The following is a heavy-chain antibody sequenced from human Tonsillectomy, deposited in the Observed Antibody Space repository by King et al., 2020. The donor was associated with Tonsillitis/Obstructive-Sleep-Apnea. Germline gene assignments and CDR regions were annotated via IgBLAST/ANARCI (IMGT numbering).Heavy chain of an antibody. CDR2: ISGSGGST. V-gene: IGHV3-23*04. Sequence: DVQLVESGGGLVQPGGSLRLSCAASGFTFRSYAMSWVRQAPGKGLEWASTISGSGGSTYYADSVKGRFTIFRDNSKNTLYLQMNSLRAEDTAVYYCAREWELLPHDYWGQGTLVTVSS. J-gene: IGHJ4*02. CDR1: GFTFRSYA. D-gene: IGHD1-26*01. CDR3: AREWELLPHDY.